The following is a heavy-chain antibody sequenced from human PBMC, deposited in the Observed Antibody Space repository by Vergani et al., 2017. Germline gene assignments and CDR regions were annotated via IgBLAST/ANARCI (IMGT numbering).Heavy chain of an antibody. CDR1: GFRFDQFG. CDR3: ARGGLYSFYYFMNV. J-gene: IGHJ6*03. D-gene: IGHD2/OR15-2a*01. Sequence: EVELVDSGGKVVRPGGSLRLSCVASGFRFDQFGMMWVRQSPGKGPEWVAGISVNGITVGYSESVEGRFTISRDNSKKSLFLQMSNVRAEDTASYHCARGGLYSFYYFMNVWGNGTTVKVSS. V-gene: IGHV3-20*01. CDR2: ISVNGITV.